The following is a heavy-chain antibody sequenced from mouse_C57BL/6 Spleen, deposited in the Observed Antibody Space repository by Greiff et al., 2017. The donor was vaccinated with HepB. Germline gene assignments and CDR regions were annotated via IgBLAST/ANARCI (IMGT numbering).Heavy chain of an antibody. D-gene: IGHD1-1*01. V-gene: IGHV1-64*01. CDR3: ARWGIYYYGSSY. Sequence: QLQQPGAELVKPGASVKLSCKASGYTFTSYWMHWVKQRPGQGLEWIGMIHPNSGSTNYNEKFKSKATLTVDKSSSTAYMQLSSLTSEDSAVYYCARWGIYYYGSSYWGQGTTLTVSS. CDR2: IHPNSGST. J-gene: IGHJ2*01. CDR1: GYTFTSYW.